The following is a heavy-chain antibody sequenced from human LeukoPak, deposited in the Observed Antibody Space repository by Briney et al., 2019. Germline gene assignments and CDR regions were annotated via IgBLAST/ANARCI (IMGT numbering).Heavy chain of an antibody. CDR1: GFTFSSYA. V-gene: IGHV3-23*01. D-gene: IGHD5-24*01. J-gene: IGHJ4*02. Sequence: GGSLRLSCAASGFTFSSYAMSWVRQAPGKGLEWVSAISGSGGSTYYADSVKGRFTISRDNSKNTLYLQMNSLRAEDTAGYYCAKDGREMATIFVFDYWGQGTLVTVSS. CDR3: AKDGREMATIFVFDY. CDR2: ISGSGGST.